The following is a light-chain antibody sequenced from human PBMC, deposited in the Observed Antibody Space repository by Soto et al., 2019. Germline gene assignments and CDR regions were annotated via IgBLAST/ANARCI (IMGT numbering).Light chain of an antibody. J-gene: IGKJ1*01. V-gene: IGKV3-15*01. CDR1: QSIGIN. Sequence: EIVTTQSPATLSVSPGETATLSCRASQSIGINLVWYQQKPGQAPSLLIYGASISATGIPARFSGSGSGREFALTISSLQSEDLAVYYCQQYNDWPPWAFGQGTKVEIK. CDR2: GAS. CDR3: QQYNDWPPWA.